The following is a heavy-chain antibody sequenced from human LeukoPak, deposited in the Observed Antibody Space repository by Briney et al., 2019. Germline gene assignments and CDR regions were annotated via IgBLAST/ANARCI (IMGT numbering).Heavy chain of an antibody. CDR1: GFTFSSYA. V-gene: IGHV3-23*01. D-gene: IGHD2-2*02. J-gene: IGHJ6*03. CDR2: ISGSGGST. Sequence: SGGSLRLSCAASGFTFSSYAMSWVRQAPGKGLEWVSAISGSGGSTYYADSVKGRFTISRDNSKNTLYLQMNSLRAEDTAVYYCAKVVVVPAAIRGFMDVWGKGTTVTVSS. CDR3: AKVVVVPAAIRGFMDV.